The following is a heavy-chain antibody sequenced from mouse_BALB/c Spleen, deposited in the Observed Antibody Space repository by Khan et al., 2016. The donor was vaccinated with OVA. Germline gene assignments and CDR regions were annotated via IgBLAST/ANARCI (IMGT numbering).Heavy chain of an antibody. Sequence: QVQLKQSGPGLVAPSQSLSITCTVSGFSLTDYGVNWVRQPPGKSLEWLGMIWGDGSTDYNSALKSRLSITKDNSKNQVFLPMNSLQTDDTARYYCARKAAMDYWGQGTSVTVSS. CDR1: GFSLTDYG. J-gene: IGHJ4*01. V-gene: IGHV2-6-7*01. CDR3: ARKAAMDY. CDR2: IWGDGST.